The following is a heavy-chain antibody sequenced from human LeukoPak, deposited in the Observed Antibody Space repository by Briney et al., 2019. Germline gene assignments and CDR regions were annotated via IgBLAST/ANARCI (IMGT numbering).Heavy chain of an antibody. Sequence: GSLRLSCAASGFNFITHAMSWVRQAPGKGLEWVSAISGSGGSTYYADSVKGRFTISRDNSKNTLYLQMNSLRAEDTAVYYCAKKGYDSSTVRAYFDYWGQGTLVTVSS. J-gene: IGHJ4*02. V-gene: IGHV3-23*01. CDR2: ISGSGGST. CDR3: AKKGYDSSTVRAYFDY. CDR1: GFNFITHA. D-gene: IGHD3-22*01.